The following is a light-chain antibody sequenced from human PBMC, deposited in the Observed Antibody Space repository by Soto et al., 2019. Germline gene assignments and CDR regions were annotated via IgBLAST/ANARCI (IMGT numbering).Light chain of an antibody. V-gene: IGKV1-5*03. J-gene: IGKJ1*01. CDR2: KAS. CDR3: QQYNSYRWT. CDR1: QSISTY. Sequence: DIQMTQSPSTLSASVGDRVTITCRASQSISTYLAWYQQKPGKDPKILIYKASSLESGVPSRFSGSGSGTEFNLTISSLQTDDFATYYCQQYNSYRWTFGLGTKVDIK.